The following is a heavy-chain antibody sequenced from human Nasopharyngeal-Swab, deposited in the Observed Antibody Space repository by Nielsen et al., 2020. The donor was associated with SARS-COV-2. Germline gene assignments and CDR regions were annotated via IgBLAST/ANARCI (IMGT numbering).Heavy chain of an antibody. J-gene: IGHJ5*02. CDR3: AKGSSWEAYNWFDP. D-gene: IGHD1-26*01. CDR1: GFTFDDYA. CDR2: ISWNSGSI. Sequence: SLKISCAASGFTFDDYAMHWVRQAPGKGLGWVSGISWNSGSIGYADSVKGRFTISRDNAKNSLYLQMNSLRAEDTALYYCAKGSSWEAYNWFDPWGQGTLVTVSS. V-gene: IGHV3-9*01.